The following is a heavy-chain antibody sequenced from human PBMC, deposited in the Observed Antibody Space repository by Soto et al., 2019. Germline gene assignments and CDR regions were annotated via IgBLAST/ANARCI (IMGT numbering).Heavy chain of an antibody. CDR1: GYSFTSYW. V-gene: IGHV5-51*01. CDR2: IYPGDSDT. D-gene: IGHD3-3*01. Sequence: GEPLKISCKGSGYSFTSYWIGWVRQMPGKGLEWMGIIYPGDSDTRYSPSFQGQVTISADKSISTAYLQWSSLKASDTAMYYCARQGKYYDFWSGYPTYGMDVWGQGTTVTVSS. J-gene: IGHJ6*02. CDR3: ARQGKYYDFWSGYPTYGMDV.